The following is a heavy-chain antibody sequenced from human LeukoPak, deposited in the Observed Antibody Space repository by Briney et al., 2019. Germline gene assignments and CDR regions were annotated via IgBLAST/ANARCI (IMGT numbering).Heavy chain of an antibody. Sequence: PGGSLRLSCAASGFTYRSYEMNWVRQPPGKAREWISYISSSGSTIYYADSVKGRITISRDNAKHSLYLQMNSLRVEDTAIYYCARLAVAYNWFDPWGQGTLVTVSS. D-gene: IGHD6-19*01. CDR3: ARLAVAYNWFDP. CDR1: GFTYRSYE. CDR2: ISSSGSTI. V-gene: IGHV3-48*03. J-gene: IGHJ5*02.